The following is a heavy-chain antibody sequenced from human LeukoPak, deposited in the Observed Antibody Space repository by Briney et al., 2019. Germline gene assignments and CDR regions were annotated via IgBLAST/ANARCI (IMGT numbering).Heavy chain of an antibody. CDR2: IYHSGST. D-gene: IGHD2-2*01. V-gene: IGHV4-30-2*01. CDR1: GGSISSGGYS. CDR3: ARGGYCSSTSCYRWFDP. Sequence: SETLSLTCAVSGGSISSGGYSWSWIRQPPGKGLEWIGYIYHSGSTYYNPSLKSRVIISVDRSKNQFSLKLSSVTAADTAVYYCARGGYCSSTSCYRWFDPWGQGTLVTVSS. J-gene: IGHJ5*02.